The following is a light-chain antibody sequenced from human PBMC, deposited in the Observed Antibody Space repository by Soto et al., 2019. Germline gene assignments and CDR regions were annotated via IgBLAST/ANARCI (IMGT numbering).Light chain of an antibody. CDR3: NSYRTVSTYV. CDR1: SSDIGGYNF. V-gene: IGLV2-14*03. J-gene: IGLJ1*01. CDR2: DVS. Sequence: QSALTQPASVSGSPGQSITISCTGTSSDIGGYNFVSWYQHHPGKVPKLLIHDVSNRPSGVSSRFSGSKSGNTASLTISGLQAEDEADYYCNSYRTVSTYVFGTGTKVTVL.